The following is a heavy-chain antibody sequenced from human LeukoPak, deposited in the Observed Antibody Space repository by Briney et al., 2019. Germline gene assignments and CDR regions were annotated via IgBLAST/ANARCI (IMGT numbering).Heavy chain of an antibody. CDR3: ARGHLTGTYKIDY. CDR2: IYYSGST. V-gene: IGHV4-59*01. J-gene: IGHJ4*02. D-gene: IGHD1-20*01. CDR1: GGSISSDY. Sequence: SETLSLTCTVPGGSISSDYWSWIRQPPGKGLEYIGYIYYSGSTNYNPSLKSRVTISVDTSKNQFSLKLSSVTAADTAVYYCARGHLTGTYKIDYWGQGTLVTVSS.